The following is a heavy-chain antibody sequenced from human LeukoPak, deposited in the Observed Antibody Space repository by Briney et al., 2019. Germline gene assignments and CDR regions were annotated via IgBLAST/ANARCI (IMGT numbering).Heavy chain of an antibody. CDR1: GYSFTTYW. D-gene: IGHD5-24*01. V-gene: IGHV5-51*01. J-gene: IGHJ3*02. CDR2: IYPGDSET. CDR3: TRSPRDGYNDAFDI. Sequence: GESLKISCKVSGYSFTTYWIAWVRQMPGEGLGWMGIIYPGDSETRYSPSFQCQVSISADKTITTAYLQWGSLKASDTAMYYCTRSPRDGYNDAFDIWGQGTMVTVFS.